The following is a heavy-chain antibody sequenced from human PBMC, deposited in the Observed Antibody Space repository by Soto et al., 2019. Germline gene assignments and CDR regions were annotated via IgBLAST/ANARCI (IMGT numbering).Heavy chain of an antibody. Sequence: QITLKESGPTLVKPTQTLTLTCTFSGFSLSTSGVGVGWIRQPPGKALEWLALIYWDDDKRYSPSLKSRLTITKDTSKNQVVLTMTNRDPVDTATYYGAHARSHYYDSSGYFSPVDYWGQGTLVTVSS. J-gene: IGHJ4*02. D-gene: IGHD3-22*01. V-gene: IGHV2-5*02. CDR3: AHARSHYYDSSGYFSPVDY. CDR1: GFSLSTSGVG. CDR2: IYWDDDK.